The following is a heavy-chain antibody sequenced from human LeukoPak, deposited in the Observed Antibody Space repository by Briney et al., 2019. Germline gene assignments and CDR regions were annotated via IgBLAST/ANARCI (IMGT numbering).Heavy chain of an antibody. V-gene: IGHV3-30*03. J-gene: IGHJ5*02. D-gene: IGHD6-13*01. Sequence: GGSLRLSCAASGFTFSSYGMHWVRQAPGKGLEWVAVISYDGSNKYYADSVKGRFTISRDNSKNTLYLQMNSLRAEDTAVYYCASRSAPVAAAGQWWFDPWGQGTLVTVSS. CDR1: GFTFSSYG. CDR3: ASRSAPVAAAGQWWFDP. CDR2: ISYDGSNK.